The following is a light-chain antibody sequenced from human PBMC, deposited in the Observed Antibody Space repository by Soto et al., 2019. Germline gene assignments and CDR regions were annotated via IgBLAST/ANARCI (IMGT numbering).Light chain of an antibody. CDR1: SSDVGGYDY. CDR2: EVN. CDR3: GSFTGTSALIL. Sequence: QSVVTQPASVSGSPGQSITISCTGTSSDVGGYDYVSWYQQYPGKAPRLIIYEVNNRPSGVSDRFSGSKSGNTASLTISGLRAEDEGDYFCGSFTGTSALILFGGGPKLTVL. J-gene: IGLJ2*01. V-gene: IGLV2-14*01.